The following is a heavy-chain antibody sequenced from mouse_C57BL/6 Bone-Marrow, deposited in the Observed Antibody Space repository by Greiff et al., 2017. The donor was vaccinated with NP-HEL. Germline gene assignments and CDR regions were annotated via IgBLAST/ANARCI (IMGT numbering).Heavy chain of an antibody. CDR3: TRSSTMVTTSDY. V-gene: IGHV14-1*01. D-gene: IGHD2-2*01. CDR1: GFNIKDYY. Sequence: VQLQQSGAELVRPGASVKLSCTASGFNIKDYYMHWVKQRPEQGLEWIGRIDPEDGDTEYAPKFQGKATMTADTSSNTAYLQLSSLTSEDTAVYYCTRSSTMVTTSDYWGQGTTLTVSS. J-gene: IGHJ2*01. CDR2: IDPEDGDT.